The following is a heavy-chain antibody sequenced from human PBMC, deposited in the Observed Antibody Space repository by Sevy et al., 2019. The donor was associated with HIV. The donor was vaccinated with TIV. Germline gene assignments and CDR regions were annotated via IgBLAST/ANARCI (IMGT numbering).Heavy chain of an antibody. J-gene: IGHJ5*02. V-gene: IGHV3-30-3*01. CDR3: ARDPVQLERRSNWFDP. Sequence: GGSLRLSCAASGFTFSSYAMHWVRQAPGKGLEWVAVISYDGSNKYYADSVKGRFTISRDNAKNSLYLQMNSLRAEDTAVYYCARDPVQLERRSNWFDPWGQGTLVTVSS. CDR1: GFTFSSYA. CDR2: ISYDGSNK. D-gene: IGHD1-1*01.